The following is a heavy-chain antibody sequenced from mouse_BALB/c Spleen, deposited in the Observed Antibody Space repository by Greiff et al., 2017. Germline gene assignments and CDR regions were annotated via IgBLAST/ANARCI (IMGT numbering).Heavy chain of an antibody. D-gene: IGHD2-4*01. CDR1: GYTFTDYN. CDR3: ASGGITTFAY. CDR2: IYPYNGGT. V-gene: IGHV1S29*02. Sequence: EVQLQQSGPELVKPGASVKISCKASGYTFTDYNMHWVKQSHGKSLEWIGYIYPYNGGTGYNQKFKSKATLTVDNSSSTAYMELRSLTSEDSAVYYCASGGITTFAYWGQGTLVTVSA. J-gene: IGHJ3*01.